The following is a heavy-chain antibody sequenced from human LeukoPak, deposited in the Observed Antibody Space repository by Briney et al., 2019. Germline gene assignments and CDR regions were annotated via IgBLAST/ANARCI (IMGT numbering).Heavy chain of an antibody. D-gene: IGHD3-10*01. CDR2: ISYDGSNK. Sequence: GGSLRLSCAASGFTFSTYAMHWVRQGPGKGLEWVAVISYDGSNKYYADSVKGRFTISRDNSKNTLYLQMSSLRAEDTAVYYCARDGPYGSGTYYYGMDVWGQGTTVTVSS. CDR1: GFTFSTYA. J-gene: IGHJ6*02. V-gene: IGHV3-30-3*01. CDR3: ARDGPYGSGTYYYGMDV.